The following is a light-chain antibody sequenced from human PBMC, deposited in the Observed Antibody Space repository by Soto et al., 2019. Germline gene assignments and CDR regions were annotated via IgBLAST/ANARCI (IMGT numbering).Light chain of an antibody. J-gene: IGKJ1*01. CDR2: DAS. CDR3: QQTYNTPLT. Sequence: IQMTQSLSSLAASVGDRISITFGASQTISTYVNWYRQKSGAAPELLLYDASTLQGGVPSRFSGGASGTDFTLTISSLQLEYFATYYCQQTYNTPLTFGQGTKVDI. V-gene: IGKV1-39*01. CDR1: QTISTY.